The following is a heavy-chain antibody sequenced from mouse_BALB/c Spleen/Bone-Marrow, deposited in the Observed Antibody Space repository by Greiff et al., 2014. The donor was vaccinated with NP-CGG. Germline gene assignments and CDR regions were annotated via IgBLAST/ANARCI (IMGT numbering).Heavy chain of an antibody. CDR1: GHTFTNYW. V-gene: IGHV1S81*02. CDR2: INPSNGRA. J-gene: IGHJ1*01. D-gene: IGHD1-1*01. CDR3: ARYYNYYFDV. Sequence: VQLQQSGAEVVKPGASVRLSCKTSGHTFTNYWMHWVKQRPGQGLEWIGDINPSNGRATYSEKFKSKATLTVDTSSSTAYMQLSSLTSEDSAVYYCARYYNYYFDVWGAGTTVTVSS.